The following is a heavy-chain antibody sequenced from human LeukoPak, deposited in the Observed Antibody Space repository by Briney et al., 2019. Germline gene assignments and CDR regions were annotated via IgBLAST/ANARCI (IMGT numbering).Heavy chain of an antibody. CDR1: GFTFSSYS. V-gene: IGHV3-48*01. CDR3: ARDPTLLGTYDAFDI. CDR2: ISSSSSTI. J-gene: IGHJ3*02. D-gene: IGHD7-27*01. Sequence: GGSLRLSCAASGFTFSSYSMNWVRQAPGKGLEWVSYISSSSSTIYYADSVKGRFTISRDNAKNSLYLQMNSLRAEDTAVYYCARDPTLLGTYDAFDIWGKGTMVTVSS.